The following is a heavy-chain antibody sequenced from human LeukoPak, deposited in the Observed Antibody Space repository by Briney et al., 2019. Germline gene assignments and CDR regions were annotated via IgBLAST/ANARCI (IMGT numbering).Heavy chain of an antibody. Sequence: GESVRLSCAASGFTFSSYDMHWVRQATGKGLEWVSAIGTAGDTYYPGSVKGRFTISRENAKNSLYLQMNSLRAGDAAVYYCARGGAVAGNYYFDYWGQGTLVTVSA. V-gene: IGHV3-13*01. D-gene: IGHD6-19*01. CDR1: GFTFSSYD. CDR3: ARGGAVAGNYYFDY. J-gene: IGHJ4*02. CDR2: IGTAGDT.